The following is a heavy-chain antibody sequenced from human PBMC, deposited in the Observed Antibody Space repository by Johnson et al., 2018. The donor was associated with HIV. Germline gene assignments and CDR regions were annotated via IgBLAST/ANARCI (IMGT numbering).Heavy chain of an antibody. CDR3: ARDGRDLVTRGAFDI. CDR1: GFTLSNYA. Sequence: QEKLVESGGGVVQTGRSLRLSCAVSGFTLSNYAMHWVRQAPGKGLEWVAVISYDGSIKYFADSVKGRFTISRDNSKNPLYLQMNSLRPEDTAVYYCARDGRDLVTRGAFDIWGQGTTVTVSS. D-gene: IGHD5-18*01. V-gene: IGHV3-30-3*01. CDR2: ISYDGSIK. J-gene: IGHJ3*02.